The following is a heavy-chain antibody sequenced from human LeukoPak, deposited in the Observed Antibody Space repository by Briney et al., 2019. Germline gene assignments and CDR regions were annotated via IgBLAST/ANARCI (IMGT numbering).Heavy chain of an antibody. CDR1: GFTFNYYA. CDR2: ISDNEGTT. J-gene: IGHJ4*02. CDR3: ARHDSFIPY. V-gene: IGHV3-23*01. Sequence: PGGSLRLSCAASGFTFNYYAMSWFRQAPGKGLEWVSGISDNEGTTYYTDSVKGRFTISRDNTKNTVYLQMNNLRADDTAVCFCARHDSFIPYWGQGTLVTVSS. D-gene: IGHD5-18*01.